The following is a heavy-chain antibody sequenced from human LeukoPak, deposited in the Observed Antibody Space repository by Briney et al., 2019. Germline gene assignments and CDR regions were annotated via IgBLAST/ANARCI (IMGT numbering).Heavy chain of an antibody. Sequence: AGGSLRLSCAASGFTFSNAWMTWVRQAPGKGLEWVSVIYSGGSTYYADSVKGRFTISRDNSKNTLYLQMNSLRAEDTAVYYCARDIAYDSSGYYSPHFDYWGQGTLVTVSS. CDR3: ARDIAYDSSGYYSPHFDY. J-gene: IGHJ4*02. CDR2: IYSGGST. D-gene: IGHD3-22*01. CDR1: GFTFSNAW. V-gene: IGHV3-53*01.